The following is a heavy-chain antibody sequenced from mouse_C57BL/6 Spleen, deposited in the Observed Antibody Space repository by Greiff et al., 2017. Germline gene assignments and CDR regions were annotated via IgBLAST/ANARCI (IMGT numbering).Heavy chain of an antibody. CDR2: IYPGSGST. Sequence: QVQLQQPGAELVKPGASVKMSCKASGYTFTSYWITWVKQRPGQGLEWIGDIYPGSGSTNYNEKFKSKATLTVDTSSSTAYMQLSSLTSEDSAVYYCARWGHYYCSSYYFDYWGQGTTLTVSS. V-gene: IGHV1-55*01. D-gene: IGHD1-1*01. CDR1: GYTFTSYW. J-gene: IGHJ2*01. CDR3: ARWGHYYCSSYYFDY.